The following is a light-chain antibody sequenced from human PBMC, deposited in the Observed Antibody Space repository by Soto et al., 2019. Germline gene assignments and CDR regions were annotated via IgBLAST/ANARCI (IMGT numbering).Light chain of an antibody. Sequence: QAVVTQEPSFSVSPGGTVTLTCGLSSGSVSTSYYPSWYQQTPGQAPRTLIYSTNTRSSGVPDRFSGSILGNKAALTITGAQPDDESDYYCVVYMGSGIWVFGGGTKVTVL. J-gene: IGLJ3*02. CDR1: SGSVSTSYY. CDR3: VVYMGSGIWV. V-gene: IGLV8-61*01. CDR2: STN.